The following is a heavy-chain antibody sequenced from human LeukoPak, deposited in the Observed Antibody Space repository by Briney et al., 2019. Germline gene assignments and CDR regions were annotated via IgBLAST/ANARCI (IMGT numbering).Heavy chain of an antibody. V-gene: IGHV4-39*07. CDR3: ARVPVGYFDY. J-gene: IGHJ4*02. CDR2: IYYSGST. Sequence: PSETLSLTCTVSGGSISSSSYYWGWIRQPPGKGLEWIGSIYYSGSTYYNPSLKSRVTISVDTSKNQFSLKLSSVTAADTAVYYCARVPVGYFDYWGQGTLVTVSS. D-gene: IGHD1-26*01. CDR1: GGSISSSSYY.